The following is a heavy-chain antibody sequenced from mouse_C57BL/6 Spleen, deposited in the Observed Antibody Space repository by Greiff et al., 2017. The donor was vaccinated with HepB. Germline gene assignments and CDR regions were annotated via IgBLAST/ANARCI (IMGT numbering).Heavy chain of an antibody. CDR1: GYTFTDYE. Sequence: VQLQQSGAELVRPGASVTLSCKASGYTFTDYEMHWVKQTPVHGLEWIGAIDPETGGTAYNQKFNGKAILTADKSSSTAYMELRSLTSEDSAVYYCTRWYGYDQAWLAYWGQGSLVTVAA. CDR3: TRWYGYDQAWLAY. CDR2: IDPETGGT. D-gene: IGHD2-2*01. V-gene: IGHV1-15*01. J-gene: IGHJ3*01.